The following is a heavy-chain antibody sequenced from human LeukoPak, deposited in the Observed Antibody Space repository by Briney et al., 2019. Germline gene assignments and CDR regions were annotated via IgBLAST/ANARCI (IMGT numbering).Heavy chain of an antibody. Sequence: PGGSLRLSCAASGFTFSSYSMNWVRQAPGKGLEWVSSISSSSSYIYYADSVKGRFTISRDNAKNSLYLQMNSLRAEDTAVYYCARDNPVVPAAAYYYMDVWGKGTTVTVSS. CDR3: ARDNPVVPAAAYYYMDV. D-gene: IGHD2-2*01. CDR1: GFTFSSYS. J-gene: IGHJ6*03. CDR2: ISSSSSYI. V-gene: IGHV3-21*01.